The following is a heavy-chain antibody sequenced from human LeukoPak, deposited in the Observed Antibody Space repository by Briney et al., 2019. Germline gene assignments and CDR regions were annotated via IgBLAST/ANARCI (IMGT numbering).Heavy chain of an antibody. Sequence: ASVKVSCKASGGTFSSYAISWVRQAPGQGLEWMGRIIPILGIANYAQKLQGRVTMTTDTSTSTAYMELRSLRSDDTAVYYCARDGYGNSNWFDPWGQGTLVTVSS. J-gene: IGHJ5*02. CDR2: IIPILGIA. V-gene: IGHV1-69*04. CDR1: GGTFSSYA. D-gene: IGHD4-23*01. CDR3: ARDGYGNSNWFDP.